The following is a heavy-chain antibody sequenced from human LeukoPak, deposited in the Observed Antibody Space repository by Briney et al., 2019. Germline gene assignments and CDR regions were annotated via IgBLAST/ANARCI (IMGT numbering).Heavy chain of an antibody. J-gene: IGHJ4*02. V-gene: IGHV1-69*13. CDR2: IIPIFGTA. Sequence: SVKVSCKASGGSFSSHAINWVRQAPGQGLEWMGGIIPIFGTANYAQKFQDRVTITAVESMSTVYMELSSLRSEDTAVYYCARGWLAEITVVTPYNYWGQGSLVTVSS. CDR3: ARGWLAEITVVTPYNY. CDR1: GGSFSSHA. D-gene: IGHD4-23*01.